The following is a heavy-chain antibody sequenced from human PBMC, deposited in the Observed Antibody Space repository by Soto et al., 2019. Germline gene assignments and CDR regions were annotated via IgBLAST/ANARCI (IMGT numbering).Heavy chain of an antibody. CDR2: IIPIFGTI. CDR3: ARVFPDGWVEPGVVRGYLDT. Sequence: QAQLVQSGAEVKEPGSSVKVSCNASVEFFSNYGISWVRQAPGQGLEGMGGIIPIFGTISYAEKFQGRVTISADESTNTVYMQLRSLRSADTAVSYCARVFPDGWVEPGVVRGYLDTLGRGTLVTVSS. V-gene: IGHV1-69*01. CDR1: VEFFSNYG. D-gene: IGHD3-10*01. J-gene: IGHJ4*02.